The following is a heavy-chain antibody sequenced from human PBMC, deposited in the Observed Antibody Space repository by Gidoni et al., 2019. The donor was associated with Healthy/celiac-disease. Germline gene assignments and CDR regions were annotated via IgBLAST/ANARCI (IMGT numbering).Heavy chain of an antibody. CDR2: IWYDGSNK. CDR1: GFTFSSYG. J-gene: IGHJ6*02. V-gene: IGHV3-33*01. Sequence: QVQLVESGGGVVQPGRSLRLSCAASGFTFSSYGMHWVRQAPGKGLEWVAVIWYDGSNKYYADSVKGRFTISRDNSKNTLYLQMNSLRAEDTAVYYCARDDYGDYSYGMDVWGQGTTVTVSS. D-gene: IGHD4-17*01. CDR3: ARDDYGDYSYGMDV.